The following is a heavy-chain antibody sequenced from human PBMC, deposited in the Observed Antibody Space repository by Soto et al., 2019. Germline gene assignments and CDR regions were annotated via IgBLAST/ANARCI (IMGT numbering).Heavy chain of an antibody. J-gene: IGHJ4*02. CDR1: GFTFSSYG. D-gene: IGHD4-17*01. Sequence: GVSLRLSCAASGFTFSSYGMHWVRQAQGKGLEWVAVIWYDGSNKYYADSVKGRFTISRDNSTTTLYLQMNSLRAEDTAVYYCARSAHPLTYGDYGYFDYWGQGTLVTVSS. V-gene: IGHV3-33*01. CDR3: ARSAHPLTYGDYGYFDY. CDR2: IWYDGSNK.